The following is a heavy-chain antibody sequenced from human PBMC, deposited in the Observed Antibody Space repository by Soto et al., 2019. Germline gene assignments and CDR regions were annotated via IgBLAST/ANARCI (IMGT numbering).Heavy chain of an antibody. D-gene: IGHD2-15*01. J-gene: IGHJ4*02. CDR2: ISYDGSNK. CDR1: GFTFSSYG. Sequence: QVQLVESGGGVVQPGRSLRLSCAASGFTFSSYGMHWVRQAPGKGLEWVAVISYDGSNKYYADSVKGRFTISRDNSKNTLYLQMNSLRAEDTAVYYCAKDNYCSGGSCYGYWGQGTLVTVSS. V-gene: IGHV3-30*18. CDR3: AKDNYCSGGSCYGY.